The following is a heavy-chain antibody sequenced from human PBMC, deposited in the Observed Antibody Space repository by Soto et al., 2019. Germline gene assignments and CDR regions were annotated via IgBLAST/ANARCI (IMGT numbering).Heavy chain of an antibody. Sequence: QVQLVESGGGVVQPGRSLRLSCAASGFTFSSYGMHWVRQAPGKGLEWVAVIWYDGSNTYYADTVKGRFTISRDNPKTTLFLQMSSQRFEDKDVDYCASGRIQLCFTHWGQGTLV. CDR1: GFTFSSYG. J-gene: IGHJ4*02. CDR3: ASGRIQLCFTH. D-gene: IGHD5-18*01. V-gene: IGHV3-33*01. CDR2: IWYDGSNT.